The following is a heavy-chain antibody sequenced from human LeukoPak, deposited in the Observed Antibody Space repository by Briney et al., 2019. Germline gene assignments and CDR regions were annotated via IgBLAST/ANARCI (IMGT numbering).Heavy chain of an antibody. V-gene: IGHV1-69*06. J-gene: IGHJ3*02. CDR1: GYTFTSYG. CDR3: ARGRTTVTTYDAFDI. CDR2: IIPIFGTA. Sequence: SVKVSCKASGYTFTSYGISWVRQAPGQGLEWMGGIIPIFGTANYAQKFQGRVTITADKSTSTAYMELSSPRSEDTAVYYCARGRTTVTTYDAFDIWGQGTMVTVSS. D-gene: IGHD4-17*01.